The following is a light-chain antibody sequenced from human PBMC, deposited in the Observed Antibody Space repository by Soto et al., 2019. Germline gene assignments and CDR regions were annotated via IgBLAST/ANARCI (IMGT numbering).Light chain of an antibody. CDR1: QSVTTQ. V-gene: IGKV3-20*01. Sequence: DIVLPQSPGTLSLYSGERAALFCRASQSVTTQLAWYQQKPGQAPRLIIHGASSRATGVPDRITGSGSGTDFTLSISRLEPEDFAVYYCQQYGGSTRTFGQGTKVGI. CDR3: QQYGGSTRT. CDR2: GAS. J-gene: IGKJ1*01.